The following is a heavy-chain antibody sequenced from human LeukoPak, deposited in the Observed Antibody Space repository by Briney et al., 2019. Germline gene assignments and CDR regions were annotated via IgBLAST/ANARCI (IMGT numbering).Heavy chain of an antibody. CDR1: GYTFTNYA. CDR2: ITAGNGNT. V-gene: IGHV1-3*01. CDR3: ASLLGVRGVIRYYFDY. Sequence: ASVKVSCKASGYTFTNYALHWVRQAPGQRPEWMGWITAGNGNTKYSQNFQGRVTITRDTSASTAYMELSSLRSEDTAVYYCASLLGVRGVIRYYFDYWGQGTLVTVSS. J-gene: IGHJ4*02. D-gene: IGHD3-10*01.